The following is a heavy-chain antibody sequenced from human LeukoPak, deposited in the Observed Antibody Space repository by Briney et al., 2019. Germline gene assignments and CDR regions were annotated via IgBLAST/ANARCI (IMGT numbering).Heavy chain of an antibody. CDR3: AQEDGDYYRNFQY. D-gene: IGHD4-17*01. V-gene: IGHV3-23*03. CDR1: AITLSMDA. J-gene: IGHJ1*01. Sequence: PGRSLRLSCAATAITLSMDAMSWVRQAPGEGLEWVAIMKKDGSSMENADSVKGRFTISRDNSKNTLYLQMIGLRAEDTAIYYCAQEDGDYYRNFQYWGQGALVIVS. CDR2: MKKDGSSM.